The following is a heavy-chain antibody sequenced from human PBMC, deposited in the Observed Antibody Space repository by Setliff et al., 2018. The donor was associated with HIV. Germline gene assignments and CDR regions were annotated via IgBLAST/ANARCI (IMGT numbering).Heavy chain of an antibody. J-gene: IGHJ3*02. V-gene: IGHV3-7*04. CDR1: GFTFSSYW. CDR3: ARDDSNGNTDAFDI. CDR2: IKQDGSKA. D-gene: IGHD5-18*01. Sequence: PGGSLRLSCAASGFTFSSYWMSWVRQAPGKGLEWVADIKQDGSKAYYMDSVKGRFTISRDNPKNSLYRQMTSLRAEETAVYYCARDDSNGNTDAFDIWGQGTTVTVSS.